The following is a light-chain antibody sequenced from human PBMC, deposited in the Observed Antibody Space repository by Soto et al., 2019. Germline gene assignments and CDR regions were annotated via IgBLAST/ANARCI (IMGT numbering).Light chain of an antibody. CDR1: PSIDSW. J-gene: IGKJ2*01. Sequence: DIQMTQSPSTLSASVGDRVTITCRASPSIDSWLAWYQQKPGKAPKLLIYRASSLESGVPSRFSGSGSGTEFTLTISSLQPDDFATYYGQQYKTYMYNFAQGTKLEFK. CDR3: QQYKTYMYN. V-gene: IGKV1-5*03. CDR2: RAS.